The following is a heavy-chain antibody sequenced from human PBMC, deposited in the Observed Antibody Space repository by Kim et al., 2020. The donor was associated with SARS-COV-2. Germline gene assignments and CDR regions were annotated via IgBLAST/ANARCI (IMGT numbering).Heavy chain of an antibody. Sequence: GGSLRLSCAASGFTFSSYGMHWVRQAPGKGLEWVAVISYDGSNKYYADSVKGRFTISRDNSKNTLYLQMNSLRAEDTAVYYCAKEGPGTTGTYYYYYYGMDVWGQGTTVTVSS. J-gene: IGHJ6*02. CDR3: AKEGPGTTGTYYYYYYGMDV. V-gene: IGHV3-30*18. CDR2: ISYDGSNK. D-gene: IGHD1-1*01. CDR1: GFTFSSYG.